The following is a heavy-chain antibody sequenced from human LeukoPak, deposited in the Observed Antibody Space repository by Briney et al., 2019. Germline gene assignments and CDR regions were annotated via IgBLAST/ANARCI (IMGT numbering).Heavy chain of an antibody. J-gene: IGHJ4*02. CDR1: GFTFSSYS. V-gene: IGHV3-30*18. CDR3: AKVAVVQCCDYYVDH. CDR2: ITYDESEK. D-gene: IGHD4-17*01. Sequence: GRSLRLSCAASGFTFSSYSMHCVRQAPGKGLEWLAVITYDESEKYSADFVKGRFTISRDNSKNTVSLRMDSLTTEDTAVYYCAKVAVVQCCDYYVDHWGQGTLVIVSS.